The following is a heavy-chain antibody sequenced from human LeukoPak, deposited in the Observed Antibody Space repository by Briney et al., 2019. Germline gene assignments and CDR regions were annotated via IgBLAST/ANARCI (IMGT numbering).Heavy chain of an antibody. CDR3: ARVGVYGGIRGAFDV. CDR1: GFSFSDYY. J-gene: IGHJ3*01. D-gene: IGHD4-23*01. V-gene: IGHV3-11*05. Sequence: PGGSLRLSCAAPGFSFSDYYMSWIRQAPGKGLEWVSYISTSTTHTNYADSVKGRFTMSGDKAKNSLYLQLNSLRAEDTAVYYCARVGVYGGIRGAFDVWGQGTMVTVSS. CDR2: ISTSTTHT.